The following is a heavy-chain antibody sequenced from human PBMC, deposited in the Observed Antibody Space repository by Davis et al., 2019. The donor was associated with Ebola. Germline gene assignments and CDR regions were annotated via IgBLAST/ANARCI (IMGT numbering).Heavy chain of an antibody. J-gene: IGHJ5*02. CDR2: ISGSGGST. V-gene: IGHV3-23*01. CDR3: AKCGNYYGSGSYYNQNWFDP. Sequence: GESLKISCAASGFTFSSYGMHWVRQAPGKGLEWVSAISGSGGSTYYADSVKGRFTISRDNSKNTLYLQMNSLRAEDTAVYYCAKCGNYYGSGSYYNQNWFDPWGQGTLVTVSS. CDR1: GFTFSSYG. D-gene: IGHD3-10*01.